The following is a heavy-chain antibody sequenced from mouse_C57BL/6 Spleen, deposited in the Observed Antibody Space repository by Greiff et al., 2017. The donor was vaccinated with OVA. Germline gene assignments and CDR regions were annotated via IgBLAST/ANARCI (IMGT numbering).Heavy chain of an antibody. V-gene: IGHV3-6*01. CDR3: ASDRGITTVVAWYFDD. Sequence: VQLKQSGPGLVKPSQSLSLTCSVTGYSITSGYYWNWIRQFPGNKLEWMGYISYDGSNNYNPSLKNRISITRDTSKNQFFLKMNSVTTKNTATYYCASDRGITTVVAWYFDDWGTGTTVTVSS. CDR2: ISYDGSN. D-gene: IGHD1-1*01. CDR1: GYSITSGYY. J-gene: IGHJ1*03.